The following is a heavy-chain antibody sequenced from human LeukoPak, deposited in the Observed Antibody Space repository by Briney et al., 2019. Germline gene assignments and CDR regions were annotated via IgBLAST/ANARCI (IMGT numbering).Heavy chain of an antibody. J-gene: IGHJ4*02. CDR1: GYSFTSYW. V-gene: IGHV5-51*01. CDR3: ARRYYDSSGYASFDY. CDR2: IYPGDSDT. Sequence: GEPLKISCKGSGYSFTSYWIGWVPQMPGKGLEWLGIIYPGDSDTRYSPSFQGQVTISADKSISTAYLQWSSLKASDTAMYHCARRYYDSSGYASFDYWGQGTLVTVSS. D-gene: IGHD3-22*01.